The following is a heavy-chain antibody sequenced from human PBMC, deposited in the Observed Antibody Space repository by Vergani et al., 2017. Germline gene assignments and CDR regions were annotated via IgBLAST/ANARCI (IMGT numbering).Heavy chain of an antibody. D-gene: IGHD5-24*01. CDR1: GFTFSIYS. J-gene: IGHJ4*02. CDR2: ISSSNSYI. CDR3: AREGGYNVDY. V-gene: IGHV3-21*01. Sequence: EVQLVESGGGLVQPGGSLRLSCAASGFTFSIYSMNWVRQAPGKGLEWVSSISSSNSYIYYADSVKGRFTISRDNAKNSLYLQMNSLRAEDTAVYYCAREGGYNVDYWGQGTLVTVSS.